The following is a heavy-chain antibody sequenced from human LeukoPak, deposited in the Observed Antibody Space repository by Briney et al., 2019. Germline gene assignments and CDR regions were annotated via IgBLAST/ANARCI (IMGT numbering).Heavy chain of an antibody. D-gene: IGHD4-17*01. Sequence: GGSLRLSCAASGFTFDDYTMHWVRQAPGKGLGWVSLITWDGGSTFYADSVKGRFTISRDNSKNSLYLQMNSLRTEDTALYYCAAERSRYFDLWGRGTLATVSS. CDR2: ITWDGGST. J-gene: IGHJ2*01. V-gene: IGHV3-43*01. CDR3: AAERSRYFDL. CDR1: GFTFDDYT.